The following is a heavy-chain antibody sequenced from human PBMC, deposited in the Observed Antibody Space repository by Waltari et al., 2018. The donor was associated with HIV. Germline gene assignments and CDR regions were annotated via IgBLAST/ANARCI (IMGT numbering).Heavy chain of an antibody. D-gene: IGHD1-26*01. CDR3: ARDWDGANWFDP. CDR2: IYTSGST. CDR1: GGSISSGSYS. Sequence: QVQLQESGPGLVKPSQTLSLTCTVSGGSISSGSYSWTWFRQPAGKGLEWIGRIYTSGSTNYNPSLKSRVTISVDTSKNQFSLKLSSVTAADTAVYYCARDWDGANWFDPWGQGTLVTVSS. J-gene: IGHJ5*02. V-gene: IGHV4-61*02.